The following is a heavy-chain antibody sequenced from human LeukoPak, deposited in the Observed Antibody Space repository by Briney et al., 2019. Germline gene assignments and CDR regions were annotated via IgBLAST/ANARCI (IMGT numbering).Heavy chain of an antibody. CDR1: GGTFSSYA. V-gene: IGHV1-69*05. CDR2: IIPILGTA. D-gene: IGHD6-19*01. CDR3: ARSQWLDPHFDY. Sequence: SVKVSCKASGGTFSSYAISWVRQAPGQGLEWMGGIIPILGTANYAQKFQGRVTMTTDTSTSTAYMELRSLRSDDTAVYYCARSQWLDPHFDYWGQGTLVTVSS. J-gene: IGHJ4*02.